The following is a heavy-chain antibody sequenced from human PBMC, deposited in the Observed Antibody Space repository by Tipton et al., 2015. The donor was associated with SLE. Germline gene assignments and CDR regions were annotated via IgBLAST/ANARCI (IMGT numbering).Heavy chain of an antibody. J-gene: IGHJ6*02. CDR2: INHSGST. D-gene: IGHD6-13*01. CDR1: GGSFSGYY. V-gene: IGHV4-34*01. Sequence: GLVKPSETLSLTCAVYGGSFSGYYWSWIRQPPGKGLEWIGEINHSGSTNYNPSLKSRVTISVDTSKNQFSLKLSSVTAADTAVYYCARRGAAGWGYYYYGMDVWGQGTTVTVSS. CDR3: ARRGAAGWGYYYYGMDV.